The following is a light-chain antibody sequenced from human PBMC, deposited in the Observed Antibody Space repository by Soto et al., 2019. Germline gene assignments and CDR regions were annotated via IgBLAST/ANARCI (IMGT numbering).Light chain of an antibody. V-gene: IGKV2-28*01. J-gene: IGKJ3*01. Sequence: DIVMTQSPLSLPVTPGEPASISCRSSQSLLHSNGYNYLDWYLQKPGQSPQLLNYLGSNRASGVPDRFSGTGSGTDFTLKISRVEADDVGVYYCMQTLQTPPFTFGPGTKVDIK. CDR2: LGS. CDR3: MQTLQTPPFT. CDR1: QSLLHSNGYNY.